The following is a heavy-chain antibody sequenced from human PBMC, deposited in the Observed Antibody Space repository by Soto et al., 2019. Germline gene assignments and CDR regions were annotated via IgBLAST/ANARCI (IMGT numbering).Heavy chain of an antibody. J-gene: IGHJ3*02. CDR3: ASKLELDAFDI. V-gene: IGHV1-46*04. CDR1: GYTFTSYY. Sequence: QVQLVQSGAEVKKPGASVKVSCKASGYTFTSYYMHWVRQAPGQGLEWMGIINPSGGSTSYAQKLQGRVTMTRDTSTSTVYMELSSLRSEDTAVYYCASKLELDAFDIWGQGTMVTVSS. CDR2: INPSGGST. D-gene: IGHD1-7*01.